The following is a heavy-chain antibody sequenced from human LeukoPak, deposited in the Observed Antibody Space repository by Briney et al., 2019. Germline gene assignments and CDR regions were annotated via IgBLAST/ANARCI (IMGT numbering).Heavy chain of an antibody. CDR1: GFTFRSYG. D-gene: IGHD2-15*01. J-gene: IGHJ4*02. V-gene: IGHV3-33*06. Sequence: GGSLRLSCAASGFTFRSYGMHWVRQAPGKGLEWVAVIWYDGSNKYYADSVKGRFTISRDNSKNTLYLQMNSLRAEDTAVYYCAKVANGYCSGGSCYSSFDYWGQGTLVTVSS. CDR2: IWYDGSNK. CDR3: AKVANGYCSGGSCYSSFDY.